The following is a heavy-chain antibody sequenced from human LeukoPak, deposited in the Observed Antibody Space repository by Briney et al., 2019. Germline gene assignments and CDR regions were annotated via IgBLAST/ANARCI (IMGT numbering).Heavy chain of an antibody. Sequence: SETLSLTCTVSGGSVSSSGYYWGWIRHPPGKGLEWLACIYYSGNTYYNPLRKSRIPISVNTSKNQLSLKLSSLTAADTAVYYCARHEYSGSYYGLSWFDPWGQGTLVTVSS. CDR2: IYYSGNT. V-gene: IGHV4-39*01. J-gene: IGHJ5*02. D-gene: IGHD1-26*01. CDR1: GGSVSSSGYY. CDR3: ARHEYSGSYYGLSWFDP.